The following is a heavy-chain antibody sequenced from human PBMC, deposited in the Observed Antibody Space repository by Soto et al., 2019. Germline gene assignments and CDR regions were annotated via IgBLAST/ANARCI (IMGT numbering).Heavy chain of an antibody. CDR1: GGSLSNYG. CDR2: IIPVFGTA. V-gene: IGHV1-69*12. D-gene: IGHD4-17*01. Sequence: QVQLVQSGAEVKKPGSSVKVSCKASGGSLSNYGISWVRQAPGQGLEWMGGIIPVFGTANYAQKVQGRVTITAYESTSIVYMDVTSLRSEHTAVYYCARGDATKIVVTTYYGMDVWGQVTTGTVSS. J-gene: IGHJ6*02. CDR3: ARGDATKIVVTTYYGMDV.